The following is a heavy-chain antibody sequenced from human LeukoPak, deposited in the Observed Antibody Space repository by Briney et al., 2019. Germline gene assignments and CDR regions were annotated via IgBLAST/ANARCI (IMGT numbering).Heavy chain of an antibody. CDR1: GYTFSSYG. CDR3: ARGKYFDRGIHAHYFDY. Sequence: DSVKVSCKASGYTFSSYGISWVRQAPGQGLEWMGWISIYSGNTRYIEDLQGRLTMTTDTSTNTAYMELRSLRSDDTAIYFCARGKYFDRGIHAHYFDYWGQGTLVTVSS. CDR2: ISIYSGNT. D-gene: IGHD3-9*01. J-gene: IGHJ4*02. V-gene: IGHV1-18*01.